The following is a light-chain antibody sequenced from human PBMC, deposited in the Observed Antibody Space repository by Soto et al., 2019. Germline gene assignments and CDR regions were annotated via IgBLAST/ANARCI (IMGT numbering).Light chain of an antibody. V-gene: IGKV3-20*01. Sequence: EIVLTQSPGTLYLSPGERDTLSCRASQSVPKNYLAWYQHKPGQAPRLLIYGPSSRATGIPDRFSGSGSGTDFTLSISRLEPEDFAVYYCHQYATSPQTFGQGTKVEIK. CDR3: HQYATSPQT. J-gene: IGKJ1*01. CDR2: GPS. CDR1: QSVPKNY.